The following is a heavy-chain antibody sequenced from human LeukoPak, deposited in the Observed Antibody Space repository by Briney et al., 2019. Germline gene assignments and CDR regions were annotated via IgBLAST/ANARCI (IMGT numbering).Heavy chain of an antibody. J-gene: IGHJ4*02. D-gene: IGHD5-12*01. CDR2: IFPIDSDT. CDR3: ARHRYSGYDFDN. CDR1: GYSFTTYW. Sequence: GESLKISWKGSGYSFTTYWIGWVRQMPGKGLEWVGIIFPIDSDTTYNPSFQGQVTMSADKSINTAYLQWSSLKASATPMYFCARHRYSGYDFDNWGQGTLVTVSS. V-gene: IGHV5-51*01.